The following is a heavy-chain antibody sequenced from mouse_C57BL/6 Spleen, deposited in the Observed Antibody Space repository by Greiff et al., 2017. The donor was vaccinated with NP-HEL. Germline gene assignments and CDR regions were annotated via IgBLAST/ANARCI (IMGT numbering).Heavy chain of an antibody. CDR2: INPGSGGT. D-gene: IGHD1-1*01. J-gene: IGHJ2*01. V-gene: IGHV1-54*01. CDR3: ARCYGPSEGYFDY. CDR1: GYAFTTYL. Sequence: QVQLQQSGAELVRPGTSVKVSCKASGYAFTTYLIEWVKQRPGQGLEWIGVINPGSGGTNYNEKFKGKATLTADKSSSTAYMQISSLTSEDSAVYFCARCYGPSEGYFDYWGQGTTLTVSS.